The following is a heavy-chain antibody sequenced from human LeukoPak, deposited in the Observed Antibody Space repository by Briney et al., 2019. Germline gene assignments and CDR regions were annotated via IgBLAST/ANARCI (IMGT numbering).Heavy chain of an antibody. CDR3: ARDWALGSGYYGAFDI. CDR2: IYTSGST. CDR1: GGSISSYY. D-gene: IGHD3-22*01. V-gene: IGHV4-4*07. J-gene: IGHJ3*02. Sequence: SETLSLTCTVSGGSISSYYWSWIRQPAGKGLEWIGRIYTSGSTNYNPSLKSRVTMSVDTSKNQFSLKLSSVTAADTAVYYCARDWALGSGYYGAFDIWGQGTMDTVSS.